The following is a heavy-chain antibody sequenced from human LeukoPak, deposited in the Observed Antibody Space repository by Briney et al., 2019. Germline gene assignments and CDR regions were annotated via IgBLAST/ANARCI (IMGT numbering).Heavy chain of an antibody. CDR3: ARCSRGGDCYYFDH. V-gene: IGHV4-39*01. J-gene: IGHJ4*02. CDR2: IYDSGST. CDR1: GGSIRSSYYY. Sequence: SETLSLTCTVSGGSIRSSYYYWGWIRQPPGKGLEWIGSIYDSGSTYYNPSLKSRVTISVDTSKNQFSLKLNSATAADTAVYYCARCSRGGDCYYFDHWGQGLLVTVSS. D-gene: IGHD2-21*02.